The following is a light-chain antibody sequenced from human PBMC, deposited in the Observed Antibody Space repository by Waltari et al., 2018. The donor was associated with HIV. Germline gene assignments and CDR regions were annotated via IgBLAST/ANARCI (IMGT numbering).Light chain of an antibody. CDR3: QQTYSTPS. Sequence: DIQMTQSPSSLSASVGDRVTITCRASQSISNYLSWYQQKPGKAPKLLIYAASTLQSGVPSRFSVSGSGTDFTVTISSLQPEDFATYYCQQTYSTPSFGQGTRLEIK. J-gene: IGKJ5*01. V-gene: IGKV1-39*01. CDR1: QSISNY. CDR2: AAS.